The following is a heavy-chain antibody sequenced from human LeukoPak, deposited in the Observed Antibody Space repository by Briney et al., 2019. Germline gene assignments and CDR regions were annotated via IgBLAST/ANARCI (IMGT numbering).Heavy chain of an antibody. Sequence: GGSLRLSCAASGFTFSSYWMSWVRQAPGKGLEWVANIKQDGSEKYYLDSVKGRFTISRDNAKNLLYLQMNSLRTEDTALYYCARGGTELVIPTSWGQGTLVTVSS. CDR3: ARGGTELVIPTS. V-gene: IGHV3-7*01. D-gene: IGHD3-9*01. CDR2: IKQDGSEK. CDR1: GFTFSSYW. J-gene: IGHJ5*02.